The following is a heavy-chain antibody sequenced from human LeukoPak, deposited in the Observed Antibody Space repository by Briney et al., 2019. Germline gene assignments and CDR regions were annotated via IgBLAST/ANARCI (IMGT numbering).Heavy chain of an antibody. CDR2: ISYDGSNK. CDR3: ARDVGNRAAAPYFQH. CDR1: GFTFSSYA. J-gene: IGHJ1*01. D-gene: IGHD2-2*01. V-gene: IGHV3-30*04. Sequence: GGSLRLSCAASGFTFSSYAMHWVRQAPGKGLEWVAVISYDGSNKYYADSVKGRFTISRDNSKNTLYLQMNSLRAEDTAVYYCARDVGNRAAAPYFQHWGQGTLVTVSS.